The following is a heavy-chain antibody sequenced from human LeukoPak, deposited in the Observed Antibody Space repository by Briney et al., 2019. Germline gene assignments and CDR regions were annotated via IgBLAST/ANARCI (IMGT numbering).Heavy chain of an antibody. Sequence: SETLSLTCTVSGGSISNCSFYWGWIRQPPGKGLEWIGSFYYSGSTYYNPSLKSRVTISVDTSKNQFSLRLSSVTASDTAVYFCARRRNGTYYDYWGQGTLVTVSS. D-gene: IGHD1-26*01. CDR3: ARRRNGTYYDY. J-gene: IGHJ4*02. V-gene: IGHV4-39*01. CDR1: GGSISNCSFY. CDR2: FYYSGST.